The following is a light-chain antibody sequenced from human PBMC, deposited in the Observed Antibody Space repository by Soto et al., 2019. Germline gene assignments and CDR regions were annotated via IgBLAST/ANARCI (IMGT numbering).Light chain of an antibody. CDR3: QRSYGTPRA. CDR1: QSISSY. V-gene: IGKV1-39*01. Sequence: EIQMTQSPSSLSASVGDRVTITCRASQSISSYLYWYQQKPGKAPKLLIYAASSLQSGVPSRFSGSGSGTDFTLTINNLQPEDFATYYCQRSYGTPRAFGGGTKVDIK. CDR2: AAS. J-gene: IGKJ4*01.